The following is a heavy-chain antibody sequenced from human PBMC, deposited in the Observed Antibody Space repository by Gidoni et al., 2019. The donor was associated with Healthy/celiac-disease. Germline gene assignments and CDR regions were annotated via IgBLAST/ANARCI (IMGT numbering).Heavy chain of an antibody. D-gene: IGHD4-17*01. CDR3: AIVTMTAVTNDAFDI. Sequence: QVQLVQSGAEVKKPGASVKVSCKASGYTFTSYDNNCVRQATGQGLESMGWMNPNSGNTGYAQKFQGRVTMTRNTSISTAYMELSSLRSGDTAVYYCAIVTMTAVTNDAFDIWGQGTMVTVSS. V-gene: IGHV1-8*01. CDR1: GYTFTSYD. CDR2: MNPNSGNT. J-gene: IGHJ3*02.